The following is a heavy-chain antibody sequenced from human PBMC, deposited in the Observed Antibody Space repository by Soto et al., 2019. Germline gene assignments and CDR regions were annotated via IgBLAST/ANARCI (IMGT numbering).Heavy chain of an antibody. CDR2: IIPILGIA. Sequence: SVKVSCKASGGTFSSYTISWVRQAPGQGLEWMGRIIPILGIANYAQKFQGRVTITADKSTSTAYMELSSLRSEDTAVYYCARGGDILTGYYSFDYWGQGTLVTVSS. CDR3: ARGGDILTGYYSFDY. J-gene: IGHJ4*02. V-gene: IGHV1-69*02. D-gene: IGHD3-9*01. CDR1: GGTFSSYT.